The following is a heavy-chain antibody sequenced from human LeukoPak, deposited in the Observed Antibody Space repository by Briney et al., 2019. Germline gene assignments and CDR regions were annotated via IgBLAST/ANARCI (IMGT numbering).Heavy chain of an antibody. Sequence: GGSLRLSRAASGFTFRTYAMSWVRQPPGKGLEWVSALGGDGLSTYYADSVKGRFTISRDSSKNTLYLQMNSLRAEDTATYYCAREPPGYNDYWGQGTLVTVSS. CDR2: LGGDGLST. V-gene: IGHV3-23*01. D-gene: IGHD1-1*01. CDR1: GFTFRTYA. CDR3: AREPPGYNDY. J-gene: IGHJ4*02.